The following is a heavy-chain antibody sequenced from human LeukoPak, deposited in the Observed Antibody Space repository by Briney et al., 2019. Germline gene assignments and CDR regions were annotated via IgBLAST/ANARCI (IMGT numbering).Heavy chain of an antibody. CDR1: GGSIISSTYY. CDR3: ARLHSSGSYAMDV. J-gene: IGHJ6*02. CDR2: IFYTGNT. Sequence: SETLSLTCAASGGSIISSTYYWVWIRQPPGKGLEWIASIFYTGNTYYNPSLKSRVTIAVDTSNNQFSLGLSSVTAADTAVYYCARLHSSGSYAMDVWGQGTTVTASS. V-gene: IGHV4-39*01. D-gene: IGHD3-22*01.